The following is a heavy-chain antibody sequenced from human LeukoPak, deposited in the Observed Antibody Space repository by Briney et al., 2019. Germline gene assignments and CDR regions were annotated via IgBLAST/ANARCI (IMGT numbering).Heavy chain of an antibody. V-gene: IGHV4-59*01. CDR3: ARTAITIFGVVRGAFDI. Sequence: PSETLSLTCTVSGGSISSYYWSWIRQPPGKGLEWIGYIYYSGSTNYNPSLKSRVTISVDTSKNQFSLKLSSVTAADTAVYYCARTAITIFGVVRGAFDIWGQGTMVTVSS. CDR2: IYYSGST. D-gene: IGHD3-3*01. CDR1: GGSISSYY. J-gene: IGHJ3*02.